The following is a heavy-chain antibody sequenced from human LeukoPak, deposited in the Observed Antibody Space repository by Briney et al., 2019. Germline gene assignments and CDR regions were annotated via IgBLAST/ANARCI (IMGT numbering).Heavy chain of an antibody. Sequence: SQTLSLTCTVSGGSISSGDYYWSWIRQSPGKGLEWIGEIHHSGSTNYNPSLMSRVTISVDTSKNQFSLRLSSVTAADTAVYYCARRESRYSYGSGSYFNWLDPWGQGTLVTVSS. D-gene: IGHD3-10*01. CDR1: GGSISSGDYY. V-gene: IGHV4-30-2*06. CDR3: ARRESRYSYGSGSYFNWLDP. J-gene: IGHJ5*02. CDR2: IHHSGST.